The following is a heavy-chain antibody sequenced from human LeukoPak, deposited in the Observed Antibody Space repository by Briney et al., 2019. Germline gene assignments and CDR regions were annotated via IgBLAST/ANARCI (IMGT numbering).Heavy chain of an antibody. J-gene: IGHJ4*02. CDR3: ARSRMITFGGVIVPEYYFDY. CDR2: IYTSGST. V-gene: IGHV4-4*07. D-gene: IGHD3-16*02. Sequence: PSETLSLTCTVSGGSISSYYWSWIRQPAGKGLEWIGRIYTSGSTNYNPSLKSRVTMSVDTSKNQFSLKLSSVTAADTAVYYCARSRMITFGGVIVPEYYFDYWGQGPLVTVSS. CDR1: GGSISSYY.